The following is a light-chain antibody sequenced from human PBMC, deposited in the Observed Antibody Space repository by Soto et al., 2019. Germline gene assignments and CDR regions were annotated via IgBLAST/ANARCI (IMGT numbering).Light chain of an antibody. Sequence: SYELTQPPSVSVAPGKTARITCGGDNIGTKSVHWYQQKPGQAPVLVIYYDTDRPSGIPERFSGSHSGNTATLTINRVEAGDEADYCCQVWDTSSDHVVFGGGTKLTVL. V-gene: IGLV3-21*04. J-gene: IGLJ2*01. CDR1: NIGTKS. CDR3: QVWDTSSDHVV. CDR2: YDT.